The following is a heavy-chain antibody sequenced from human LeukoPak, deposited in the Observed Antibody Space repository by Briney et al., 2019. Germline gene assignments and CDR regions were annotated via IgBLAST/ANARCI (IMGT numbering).Heavy chain of an antibody. D-gene: IGHD3-10*01. J-gene: IGHJ4*02. Sequence: ASVKVSCKASGGTFSSYAISWVRQAPGQGLEWMGGIIPIFGTANYAQKFQGRVTITADESTSTAYMELSSLRSEDTAVYYCARAALFTYYGSGSYPNGPGSYFDYWGQGTLVTVSS. CDR3: ARAALFTYYGSGSYPNGPGSYFDY. CDR1: GGTFSSYA. V-gene: IGHV1-69*01. CDR2: IIPIFGTA.